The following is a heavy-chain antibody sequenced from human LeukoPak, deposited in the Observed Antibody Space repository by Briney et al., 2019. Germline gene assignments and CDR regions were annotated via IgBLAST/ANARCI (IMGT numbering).Heavy chain of an antibody. D-gene: IGHD6-13*01. CDR2: ISGSGGST. Sequence: GGSLRLSCAASGFTFSSYAMSWVRQAPGKGLEWVSAISGSGGSTYYADSVKGRFTISRDNSKNTLYLQMNSLRAEDTAVYYRAKAHVIAAAGILDYWGQGTLVTVSS. V-gene: IGHV3-23*01. J-gene: IGHJ4*02. CDR3: AKAHVIAAAGILDY. CDR1: GFTFSSYA.